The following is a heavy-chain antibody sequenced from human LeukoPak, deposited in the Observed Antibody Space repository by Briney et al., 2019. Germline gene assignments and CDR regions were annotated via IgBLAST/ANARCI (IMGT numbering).Heavy chain of an antibody. V-gene: IGHV3-11*04. CDR2: ISNSDATI. J-gene: IGHJ4*02. CDR3: ARTVSHRGWLGDYYFDY. Sequence: PGGSLRLSCAASGFTFSDYYMTWIRQAPGKGLEWVSYISNSDATIYYANSVKGRFTISRDNTKNSLYLQMDSLRAEDTAVYYCARTVSHRGWLGDYYFDYWGQGTPVTVSS. D-gene: IGHD6-19*01. CDR1: GFTFSDYY.